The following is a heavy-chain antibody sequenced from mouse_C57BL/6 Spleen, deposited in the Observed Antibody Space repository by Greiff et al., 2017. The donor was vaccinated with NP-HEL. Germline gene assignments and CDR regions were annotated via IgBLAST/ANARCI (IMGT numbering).Heavy chain of an antibody. J-gene: IGHJ4*01. CDR2: IDPSDSYT. CDR1: GYTFTSYW. Sequence: VQLQQPGAELVKPGASVKLSCKASGYTFTSYWMQWVKQRPGQGLEWIGEIDPSDSYTNYNQKFKGKATLTVDTSSSTAYMQLSSLTSEDSADYYCARGEDAMDYWGQGTSVTVSS. CDR3: ARGEDAMDY. V-gene: IGHV1-50*01.